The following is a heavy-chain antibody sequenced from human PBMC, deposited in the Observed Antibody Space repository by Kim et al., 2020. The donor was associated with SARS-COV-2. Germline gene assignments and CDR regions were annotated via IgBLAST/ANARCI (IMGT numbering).Heavy chain of an antibody. Sequence: NYAQKFQGRVTITADESTSTAYMELSSLRSEDTAVYYCARAAPAYWYFDLWGRGTLVTVSS. V-gene: IGHV1-69*01. J-gene: IGHJ2*01. CDR3: ARAAPAYWYFDL. D-gene: IGHD6-25*01.